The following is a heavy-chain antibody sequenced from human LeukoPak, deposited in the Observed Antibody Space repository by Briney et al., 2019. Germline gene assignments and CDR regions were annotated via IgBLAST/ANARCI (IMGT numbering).Heavy chain of an antibody. J-gene: IGHJ6*02. V-gene: IGHV3-48*03. Sequence: GGSMRLSCAASGFTFSSYEMNWVRQAPGEGLEWVSYISSSGSTIYYADSVKGRFTISRDNAKNSLYLQMNSLRAEDTAVYYCARDQKRPHYYYGMDVWGQGTTVTVSS. CDR1: GFTFSSYE. CDR3: ARDQKRPHYYYGMDV. CDR2: ISSSGSTI. D-gene: IGHD6-6*01.